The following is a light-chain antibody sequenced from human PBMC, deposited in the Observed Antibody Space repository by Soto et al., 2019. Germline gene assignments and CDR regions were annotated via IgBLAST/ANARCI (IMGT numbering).Light chain of an antibody. V-gene: IGKV3-20*01. CDR3: QQYGSALPYT. J-gene: IGKJ2*01. CDR1: QSVDSTY. Sequence: EIVLTQSLGTLSLSPGERATLSCRASQSVDSTYLAWYQQKPGQAPRLLIYGASTRATGIPDRFSGSGSGTDFTLTISRLEPEDFALYYCQQYGSALPYTFGQGTKLEIK. CDR2: GAS.